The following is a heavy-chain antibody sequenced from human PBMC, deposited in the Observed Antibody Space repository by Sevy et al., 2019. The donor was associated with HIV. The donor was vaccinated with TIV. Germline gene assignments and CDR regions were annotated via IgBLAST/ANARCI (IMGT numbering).Heavy chain of an antibody. CDR2: ISGSGGST. CDR3: AKDRITAARFQH. D-gene: IGHD6-13*01. CDR1: GFIFSGYG. J-gene: IGHJ1*01. Sequence: GGSLRLSCAASGFIFSGYGMSWVRQAPGQGLEWVSAISGSGGSTYYADSGKGRFTISRDNFRNTLYLQMNSLRAEDTAVYYCAKDRITAARFQHWGQGTLVTVSS. V-gene: IGHV3-23*01.